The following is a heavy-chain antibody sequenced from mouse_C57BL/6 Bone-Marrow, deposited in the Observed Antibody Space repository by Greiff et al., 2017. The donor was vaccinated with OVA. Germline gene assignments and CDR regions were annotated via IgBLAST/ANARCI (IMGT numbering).Heavy chain of an antibody. CDR2: INPNNGGT. CDR3: ARERITTVVARWYFDV. V-gene: IGHV1-22*01. Sequence: EVQLQQSGPELVKPGASVKMSCKASGYTFTDYNMHWVKQSHGKSLAWIGYINPNNGGTSYNQKFKGKATLTVNKSSSTAYMELRSLTSEDSAVYYCARERITTVVARWYFDVWGTGTTVTVSS. D-gene: IGHD1-1*01. CDR1: GYTFTDYN. J-gene: IGHJ1*03.